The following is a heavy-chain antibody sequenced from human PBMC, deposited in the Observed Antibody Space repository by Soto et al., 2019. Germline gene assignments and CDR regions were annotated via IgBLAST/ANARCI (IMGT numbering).Heavy chain of an antibody. Sequence: ASVKVSCKASGYTFTSYGISWVRQARGQGLEWMGWISAYNGNTNYAQKLQGRVTMTTDTSTSTAYMELRSLRSDDTAVYYCARGHVLRFLEWLPHYYYGMDVWGQGTTVTVSS. CDR3: ARGHVLRFLEWLPHYYYGMDV. CDR1: GYTFTSYG. J-gene: IGHJ6*02. V-gene: IGHV1-18*01. CDR2: ISAYNGNT. D-gene: IGHD3-3*01.